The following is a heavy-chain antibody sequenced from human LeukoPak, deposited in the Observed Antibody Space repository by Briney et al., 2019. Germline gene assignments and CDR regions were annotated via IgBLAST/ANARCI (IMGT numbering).Heavy chain of an antibody. Sequence: SGPALVKPTQTLTLTCTFSGFSLSTSGMCVSWIRQPPGKALEWLARIDWDDDKYYSTSLKTRLTISKDTSKNQVVLTMTNMHPVDTATYYCARILVPAATPDYWGQGTLVTVSS. CDR2: IDWDDDK. CDR1: GFSLSTSGMC. J-gene: IGHJ4*02. CDR3: ARILVPAATPDY. V-gene: IGHV2-70*11. D-gene: IGHD2-2*01.